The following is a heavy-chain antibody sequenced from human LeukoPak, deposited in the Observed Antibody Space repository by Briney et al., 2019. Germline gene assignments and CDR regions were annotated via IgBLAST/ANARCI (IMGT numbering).Heavy chain of an antibody. Sequence: GGSLRLSGAASGFTVSSNYMSWVRQAPGKGLEWVSVIYSGGSTYYADSVKGRFTISRDNSKNTLYLQMNSLRAEDTAVYYCARSTPYSSGWGYYYYYMDVWGKGTTVTVSS. CDR2: IYSGGST. CDR1: GFTVSSNY. CDR3: ARSTPYSSGWGYYYYYMDV. V-gene: IGHV3-66*02. J-gene: IGHJ6*03. D-gene: IGHD6-19*01.